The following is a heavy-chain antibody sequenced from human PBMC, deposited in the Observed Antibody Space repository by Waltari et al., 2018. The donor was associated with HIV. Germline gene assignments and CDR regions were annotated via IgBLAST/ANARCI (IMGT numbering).Heavy chain of an antibody. CDR1: GFTFSSYG. CDR3: ARGYDSSGLGRAFDI. V-gene: IGHV3-33*01. Sequence: GGGVVQPGRSLRLSCAASGFTFSSYGMHWVRQAPGKGLEWVAVIWYDGSNKYYADSVKGRFTISRDNSKNTLYLQMNSLRAEDTAVYYCARGYDSSGLGRAFDIWGQGTMVTVSS. D-gene: IGHD3-22*01. J-gene: IGHJ3*02. CDR2: IWYDGSNK.